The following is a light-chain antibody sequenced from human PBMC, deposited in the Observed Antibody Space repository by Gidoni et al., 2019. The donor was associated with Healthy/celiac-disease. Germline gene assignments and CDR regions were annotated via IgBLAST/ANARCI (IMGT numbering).Light chain of an antibody. CDR1: QSISSY. Sequence: DSQMTQSPSSLSASVGDRVTITCRASQSISSYLNWYQQKPGKAPKLLIYAASSLQSGVPSRFSDSGSGTDFSLTIISLQPEDFAIYYCQQGYSIPFTFGPGTKVDI. CDR2: AAS. CDR3: QQGYSIPFT. J-gene: IGKJ3*01. V-gene: IGKV1-39*01.